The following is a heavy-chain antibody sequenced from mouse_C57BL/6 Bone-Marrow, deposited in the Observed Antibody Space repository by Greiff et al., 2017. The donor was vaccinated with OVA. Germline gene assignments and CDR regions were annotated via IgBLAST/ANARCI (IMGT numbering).Heavy chain of an antibody. J-gene: IGHJ2*01. CDR1: GNTFTDYN. CDR3: ARAFDY. CDR2: INPKNGVT. Sequence: VKLQQSEPKLVKPGASVKMSCRASGNTFTDYNLHWGKKSIGKGLGWIGYINPKNGVTSYNQKFKGKATLTVNKSSSTAYMGLRSLTSEDSAVYYCARAFDYWGQGTTLTVSS. V-gene: IGHV1-22*01.